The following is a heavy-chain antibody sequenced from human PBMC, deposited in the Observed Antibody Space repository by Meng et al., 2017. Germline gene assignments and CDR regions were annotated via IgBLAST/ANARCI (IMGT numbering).Heavy chain of an antibody. CDR3: ARVSRTRGAFDI. J-gene: IGHJ3*02. CDR1: GFTFSSYA. Sequence: GGSLRLSCAASGFTFSSYAMHWVRQAPGKGLEWVAVISYDGSNKYYADSVKGRFTISRDNSKNTLYLQMNSLRAEDTAVYYCARVSRTRGAFDIWGQGTMVTVSS. D-gene: IGHD1-14*01. V-gene: IGHV3-30*04. CDR2: ISYDGSNK.